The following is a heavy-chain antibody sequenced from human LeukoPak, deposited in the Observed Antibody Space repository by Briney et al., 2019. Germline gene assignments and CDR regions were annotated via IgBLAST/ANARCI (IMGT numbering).Heavy chain of an antibody. J-gene: IGHJ4*02. Sequence: GGSLRLSCAASGFTFSDYYMSWIRQAPGKGLEWVSYISSSGSTIYYADSVKGRFTISRDNAKNSLYLQMNRLRAEDTAVYYCASVLEDCGGDCFDYWGQGTLVTVSS. CDR2: ISSSGSTI. V-gene: IGHV3-11*04. D-gene: IGHD2-21*02. CDR3: ASVLEDCGGDCFDY. CDR1: GFTFSDYY.